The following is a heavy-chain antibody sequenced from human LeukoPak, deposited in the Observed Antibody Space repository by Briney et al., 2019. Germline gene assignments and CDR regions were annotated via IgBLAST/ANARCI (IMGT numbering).Heavy chain of an antibody. V-gene: IGHV3-23*01. D-gene: IGHD3-9*01. J-gene: IGHJ4*02. CDR3: AKRAAGLNILTGYYRFDY. CDR1: GFTFSSYA. Sequence: GGSLRLSCAAFGFTFSSYAMSWVRQAPGKGLEWVSAISGSGGSTYYADSVKGRFTISRDNSKNTLYLQMNSLRAEDTAVYYCAKRAAGLNILTGYYRFDYWGQGTLVTVSS. CDR2: ISGSGGST.